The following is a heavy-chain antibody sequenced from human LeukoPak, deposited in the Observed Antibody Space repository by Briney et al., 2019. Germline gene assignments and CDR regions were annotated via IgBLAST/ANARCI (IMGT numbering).Heavy chain of an antibody. V-gene: IGHV4-39*07. Sequence: SETLSLTCTVSGGSISSSSYYWDWIRQPPGKGLEWIGTIYYSGSTYYNPSLKSRVAISVDTSKNQFSLKLTSVTAADTAVYYCARQMATITPFGDYWGQGTLVTVSS. CDR2: IYYSGST. CDR1: GGSISSSSYY. CDR3: ARQMATITPFGDY. J-gene: IGHJ4*02. D-gene: IGHD5-24*01.